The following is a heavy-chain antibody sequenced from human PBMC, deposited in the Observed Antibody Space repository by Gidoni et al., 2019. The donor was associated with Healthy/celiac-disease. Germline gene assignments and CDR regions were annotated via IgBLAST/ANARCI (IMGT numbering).Heavy chain of an antibody. CDR2: IYYSGST. V-gene: IGHV4-39*01. J-gene: IGHJ5*02. D-gene: IGHD2-2*01. CDR1: GGSISSSSYY. CDR3: ARRDQLLRFDP. Sequence: QLQLQESGPGPVKPSETLSLTCTVSGGSISSSSYYWGWVRQPPGKGLEWIGGIYYSGSTYYNPSLKSRVTISVDTSKNQFSLKLSSVTAADTAVYYCARRDQLLRFDPWGQGTLVTVSS.